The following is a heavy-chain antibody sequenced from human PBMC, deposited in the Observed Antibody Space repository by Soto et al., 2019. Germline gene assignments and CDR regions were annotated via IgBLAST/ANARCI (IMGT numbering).Heavy chain of an antibody. CDR2: IYSGGST. CDR1: GGFVNSDTHS. J-gene: IGHJ6*02. CDR3: ARFVRSCSATTCSTRADV. Sequence: SGTLSLTCTVSGGFVNSDTHSWSWIRQTPGKRLEWIGFIYSGGSTKNPSLRSRVTMSVDTSKNQFSLKLRSVIVADTAVYHCARFVRSCSATTCSTRADVWGQGSTVT. V-gene: IGHV4-61*01. D-gene: IGHD2-2*01.